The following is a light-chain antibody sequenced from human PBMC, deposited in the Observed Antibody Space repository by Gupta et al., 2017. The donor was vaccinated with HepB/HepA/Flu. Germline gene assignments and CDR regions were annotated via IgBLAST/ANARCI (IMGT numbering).Light chain of an antibody. Sequence: IQMPQSPSSLSASVGDRVTITCRASQGIRNGLGWYQQKAGKAPKRLIYGASNLESGVPSRFSGSGSGTEFTLTITSLQPEDFATYFCLQHIDFPLTFGGGTKVEI. CDR3: LQHIDFPLT. V-gene: IGKV1-17*01. J-gene: IGKJ4*01. CDR1: QGIRNG. CDR2: GAS.